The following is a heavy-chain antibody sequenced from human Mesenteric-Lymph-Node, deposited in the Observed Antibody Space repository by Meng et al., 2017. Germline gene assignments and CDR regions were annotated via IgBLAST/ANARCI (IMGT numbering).Heavy chain of an antibody. D-gene: IGHD6-25*01. Sequence: GGSLRLSCVASGFTFSDYCMNWVRQAPGKGLEWVSSITNTSKYILYADSVRGRFTISRDNAKNSLFLQMDSLRPDDTAMYYCMRDNSGRDWGRGTLVTVSS. CDR3: MRDNSGRD. J-gene: IGHJ4*02. V-gene: IGHV3-21*01. CDR2: ITNTSKYI. CDR1: GFTFSDYC.